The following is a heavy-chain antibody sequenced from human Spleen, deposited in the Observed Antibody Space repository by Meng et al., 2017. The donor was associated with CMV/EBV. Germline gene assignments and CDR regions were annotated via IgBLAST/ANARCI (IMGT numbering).Heavy chain of an antibody. Sequence: ASGVTGISNYISWVRQGPGKGLGWDSIIDSSSSTYNADSVEGRFTISRDNSKNTLYLQMNSLGAEDTAVYYCARGSVAAAGTGFDYWGQGTLVTVSS. D-gene: IGHD6-13*01. V-gene: IGHV3-66*01. CDR2: IDSSSST. J-gene: IGHJ4*02. CDR1: GVTGISNY. CDR3: ARGSVAAAGTGFDY.